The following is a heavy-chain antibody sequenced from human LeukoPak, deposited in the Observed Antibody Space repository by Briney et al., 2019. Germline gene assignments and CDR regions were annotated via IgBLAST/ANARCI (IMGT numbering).Heavy chain of an antibody. J-gene: IGHJ5*02. CDR3: ARQEGGYSSSWYRLGWFDP. V-gene: IGHV4-39*01. D-gene: IGHD6-13*01. Sequence: SETLSLTCTVSGGSISSSSYYWGWIRQPPGKGLEWIGSIYYSGSTYYNPSLKSRVTISVDTSKNQFSLKLSSVTAADTAVYYCARQEGGYSSSWYRLGWFDPWGQGTLVTVSS. CDR2: IYYSGST. CDR1: GGSISSSSYY.